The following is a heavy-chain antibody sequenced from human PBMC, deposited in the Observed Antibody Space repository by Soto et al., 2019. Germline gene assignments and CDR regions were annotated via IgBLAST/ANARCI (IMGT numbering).Heavy chain of an antibody. CDR3: AKAHWVYISTWFFCDY. J-gene: IGHJ4*02. Sequence: EVQLLQSGGGLVQPGGSLRLSCAASGFKFSNFAMRWIRQAPGEGLEWVSGINGGGGHTDYADSVKGRFTISRDNSKNTLYLQMSSPRVEDTAVYYCAKAHWVYISTWFFCDYWGQGSLVTVSS. CDR2: INGGGGHT. D-gene: IGHD6-13*01. V-gene: IGHV3-23*01. CDR1: GFKFSNFA.